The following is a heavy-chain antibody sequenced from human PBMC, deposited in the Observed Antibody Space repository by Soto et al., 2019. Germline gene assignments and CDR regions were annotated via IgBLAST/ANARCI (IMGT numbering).Heavy chain of an antibody. CDR3: ARDRVREYYSTSSYGSWAFDI. V-gene: IGHV1-69*06. CDR2: IIPIFGTA. D-gene: IGHD6-6*01. J-gene: IGHJ3*02. CDR1: GGTFSTYA. Sequence: QVQLVQSGAEVKKPGSSVKVSCKASGGTFSTYAINWVRQAPGQGLEWMGGIIPIFGTANYAHKFQGRVTITADKSTSTAYMEPNSLRSEDTAVYYCARDRVREYYSTSSYGSWAFDIWGQGTMVTVSS.